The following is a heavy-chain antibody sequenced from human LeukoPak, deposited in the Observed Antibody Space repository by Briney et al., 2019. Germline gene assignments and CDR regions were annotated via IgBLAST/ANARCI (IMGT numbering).Heavy chain of an antibody. V-gene: IGHV3-21*01. CDR1: GITFSKYN. CDR2: ISGSGSYI. D-gene: IGHD3-3*01. J-gene: IGHJ3*02. Sequence: GGSLRLSCVASGITFSKYNMNWVRQAPGKGLEWVASISGSGSYIYCADSLKGRFTISRDNAKNSLYLQMNSLRVEDTAVYYCARDPYYDFWSDYGTEAFDIWGQGTMVTVSS. CDR3: ARDPYYDFWSDYGTEAFDI.